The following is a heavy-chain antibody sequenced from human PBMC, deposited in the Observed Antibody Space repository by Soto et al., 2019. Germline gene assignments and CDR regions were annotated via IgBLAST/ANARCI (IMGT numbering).Heavy chain of an antibody. J-gene: IGHJ6*02. V-gene: IGHV3-15*07. CDR2: IKSKTDGGTT. CDR1: GFTFSNAW. Sequence: GGSLRLSCAASGFTFSNAWMNWVRQAPGKGLEWVGRIKSKTDGGTTDYAAPVKGRFTISRDDSKNTLYLQMNSLKTEDTAVYYCTTDHTTIFGVVSPFSYYYYGMDVWGQGTTVTVSS. CDR3: TTDHTTIFGVVSPFSYYYYGMDV. D-gene: IGHD3-3*01.